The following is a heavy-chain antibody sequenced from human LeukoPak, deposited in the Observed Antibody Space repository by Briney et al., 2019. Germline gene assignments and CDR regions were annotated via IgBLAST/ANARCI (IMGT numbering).Heavy chain of an antibody. Sequence: TSETLSLTCTVSGGSISSGGYYWSWIRQPPGKGLEWIGSIYYSGSTYYNPSLKSRVTISVDKSKNQFSLELNSVTAADTAVYYCARGGDWLFDYWGQGILVTVSS. D-gene: IGHD2-21*02. CDR2: IYYSGST. CDR1: GGSISSGGYY. CDR3: ARGGDWLFDY. V-gene: IGHV4-39*07. J-gene: IGHJ4*02.